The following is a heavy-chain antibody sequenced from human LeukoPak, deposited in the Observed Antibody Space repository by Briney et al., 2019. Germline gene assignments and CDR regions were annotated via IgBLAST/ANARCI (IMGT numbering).Heavy chain of an antibody. CDR3: ARDQRLEWFET. D-gene: IGHD3-3*01. CDR2: ISYDGSNK. V-gene: IGHV3-30*03. J-gene: IGHJ5*02. CDR1: GIPFTTSD. Sequence: GGSLRLSCAASGIPFTTSDMHWVRQAPGKGLEWVAVISYDGSNKYYADSVKGRFTISRDNSKNTLYLQMNSLRAEDTAVYYCARDQRLEWFETWGQGTLVTVSS.